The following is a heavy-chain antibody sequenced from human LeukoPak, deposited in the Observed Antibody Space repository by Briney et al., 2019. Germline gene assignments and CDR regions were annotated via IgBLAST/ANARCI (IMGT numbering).Heavy chain of an antibody. CDR2: ISTGGSTI. CDR1: GFTFSSYE. Sequence: PGGSLRLSCAASGFTFSSYEMNWVRQAPGKGLEWVSYISTGGSTIYYADSVKGRFTISRDNSKNTLYLQMNSLRAEDTAVYYCAKGANDYYDSSGYYYNYWYFDLWGRGTLVTVSS. CDR3: AKGANDYYDSSGYYYNYWYFDL. V-gene: IGHV3-48*03. J-gene: IGHJ2*01. D-gene: IGHD3-22*01.